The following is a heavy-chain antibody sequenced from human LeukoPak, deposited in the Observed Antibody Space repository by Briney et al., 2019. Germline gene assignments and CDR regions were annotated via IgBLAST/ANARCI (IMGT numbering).Heavy chain of an antibody. CDR3: ARAYKDRSLAGKKEFFQH. CDR2: ISWNSGTI. V-gene: IGHV3-9*01. D-gene: IGHD6-19*01. Sequence: GGSLRLSCAASGFTFDNYAMNWVRQVPGMGLEWISLISWNSGTIGYADSVKGRFTISRDNANNFLYLQMNSLRAEDTALYYCARAYKDRSLAGKKEFFQHWGQGTLVTVSS. J-gene: IGHJ1*01. CDR1: GFTFDNYA.